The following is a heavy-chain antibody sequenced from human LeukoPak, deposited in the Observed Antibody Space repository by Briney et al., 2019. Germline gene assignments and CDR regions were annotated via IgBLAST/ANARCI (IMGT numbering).Heavy chain of an antibody. CDR2: IYHSGST. CDR3: ARDEGKLGDTAMAMNWFDP. V-gene: IGHV4-4*02. Sequence: SSETLSLTCAVSGGSISSSNWWSWVRQPPGKGLEWIGEIYHSGSTNYNPSLKSRVTISVDKSKNQFSLKLSSVTAADTAVYYCARDEGKLGDTAMAMNWFDPWGQGTLVTVSS. CDR1: GGSISSSNW. J-gene: IGHJ5*02. D-gene: IGHD5-18*01.